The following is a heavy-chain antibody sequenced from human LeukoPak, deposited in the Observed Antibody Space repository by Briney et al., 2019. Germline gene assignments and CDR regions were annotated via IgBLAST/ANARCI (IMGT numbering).Heavy chain of an antibody. CDR1: GGSFSGYY. CDR3: ARPYYYGSGSFDY. D-gene: IGHD3-10*01. CDR2: INHSGST. V-gene: IGHV4-34*01. J-gene: IGHJ4*02. Sequence: NSSETLSLTCAVYGGSFSGYYWSWIRQPPGKGLEWIGEINHSGSTNYNPSLKSRVTISVDTSKNQFSLKLSSVTAADTAVYYCARPYYYGSGSFDYWGQGTLVTVSS.